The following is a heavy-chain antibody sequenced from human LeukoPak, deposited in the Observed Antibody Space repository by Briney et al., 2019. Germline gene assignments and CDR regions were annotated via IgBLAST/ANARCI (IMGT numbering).Heavy chain of an antibody. J-gene: IGHJ4*02. Sequence: GGSLRLSCAASGFTFSNYNMNWVRQAPGKGLEWVSVISSSSRYMYYADSVKGRFTISRDNAKHTLYLQMNSVRAEDTAVYYCARKPDYYGADYWGQGTLVTVSS. CDR1: GFTFSNYN. V-gene: IGHV3-21*01. CDR2: ISSSSRYM. D-gene: IGHD3-10*01. CDR3: ARKPDYYGADY.